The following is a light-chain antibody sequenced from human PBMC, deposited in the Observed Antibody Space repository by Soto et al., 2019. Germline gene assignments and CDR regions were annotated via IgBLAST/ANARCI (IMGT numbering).Light chain of an antibody. CDR3: QQSNNWPPYT. V-gene: IGKV3-15*01. CDR2: GAS. Sequence: EIVMTQSPATLSVSPGERATLSCRASQSVSSNLAWYQQKPGQAPRLLIYGASTRATGIPARFSGSGSGTEVTLTISSLQSEDFAVYYGQQSNNWPPYTVGQWTKLEIK. J-gene: IGKJ2*01. CDR1: QSVSSN.